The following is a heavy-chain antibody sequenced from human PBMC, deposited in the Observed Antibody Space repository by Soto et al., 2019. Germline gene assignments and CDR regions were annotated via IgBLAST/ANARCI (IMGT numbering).Heavy chain of an antibody. CDR2: ISGSSSNM. Sequence: GGSLRLSCAASGFTFSSYSMNWVRQTPGKGLEWVSSISGSSSNMYYADSVKGRFTISRDNAKNSLYLQMNSLRAEDTAVNYCAKDPNYDFWSGYSGSGWFDPWGQGTLVTVS. CDR3: AKDPNYDFWSGYSGSGWFDP. D-gene: IGHD3-3*01. J-gene: IGHJ5*02. CDR1: GFTFSSYS. V-gene: IGHV3-21*01.